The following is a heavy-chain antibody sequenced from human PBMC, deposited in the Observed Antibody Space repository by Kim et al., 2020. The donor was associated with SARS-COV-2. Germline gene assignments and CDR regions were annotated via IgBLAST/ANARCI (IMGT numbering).Heavy chain of an antibody. J-gene: IGHJ3*02. D-gene: IGHD3-9*01. V-gene: IGHV3-30*02. CDR3: AKDLVVNYDILTGYYPDAFDI. Sequence: FTISRDNSKNTLYLQMNSLRAEDTAVYYCAKDLVVNYDILTGYYPDAFDIWGQGTMVTVSS.